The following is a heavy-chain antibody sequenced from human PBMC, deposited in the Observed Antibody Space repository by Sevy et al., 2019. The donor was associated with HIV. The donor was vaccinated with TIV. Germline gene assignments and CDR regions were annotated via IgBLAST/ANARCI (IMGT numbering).Heavy chain of an antibody. J-gene: IGHJ4*02. Sequence: GGSLRLSCAASGFTFSEYGMHWVRQAPGKGLEWVAVISLDGRNNKYNADSAKGRFTSFRDTTKNTVYPQMNRLTVEDTAIYYCARDRGEMLSSALKTWGQGTLVTVSS. CDR3: ARDRGEMLSSALKT. CDR1: GFTFSEYG. D-gene: IGHD3-16*01. CDR2: ISLDGRNNK. V-gene: IGHV3-30*04.